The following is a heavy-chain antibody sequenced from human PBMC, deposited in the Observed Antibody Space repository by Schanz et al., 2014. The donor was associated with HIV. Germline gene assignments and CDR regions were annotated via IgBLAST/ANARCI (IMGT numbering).Heavy chain of an antibody. Sequence: QVQLQQWGAGLLKPSETLSLTCAVYGSSVTYFYWSWIRPSPGKGLEWIAGVNHRGAANHNPSLKSRVPISLDTSKNQSPLKLDSVTAADTAVYYCARAKWPPRNRHFDFWGQGNLVIVSS. CDR3: ARAKWPPRNRHFDF. CDR1: GSSVTYFY. CDR2: VNHRGAA. J-gene: IGHJ4*02. V-gene: IGHV4-34*02. D-gene: IGHD5-12*01.